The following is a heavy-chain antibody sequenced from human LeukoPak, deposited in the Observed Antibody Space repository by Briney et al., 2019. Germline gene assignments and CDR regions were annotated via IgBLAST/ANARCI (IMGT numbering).Heavy chain of an antibody. Sequence: GGSLRLSCAVSGFTFTNYAMTWVRQAPGKGLEWVSVISASGGSTYYADSVKGRFTISRDNSKNTLYLQMNSLRADDTAVYYCAKSLLTTATGTGRAFDIWGQGTMVTVSS. D-gene: IGHD1/OR15-1a*01. V-gene: IGHV3-23*01. CDR3: AKSLLTTATGTGRAFDI. J-gene: IGHJ3*02. CDR2: ISASGGST. CDR1: GFTFTNYA.